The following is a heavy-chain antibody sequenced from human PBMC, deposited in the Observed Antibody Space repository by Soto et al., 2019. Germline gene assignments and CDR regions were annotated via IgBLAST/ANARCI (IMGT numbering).Heavy chain of an antibody. CDR2: INPNSGGT. V-gene: IGHV1-2*04. CDR3: AILGDIVVVPAAMSHYGMDV. CDR1: GYTFTGYY. J-gene: IGHJ6*02. Sequence: ASVKVSCKASGYTFTGYYMQWVRQAPGQGLEWMGWINPNSGGTNYAQKFQGWVTMTRDTSISTAYMELSRLRSDDTAVYYCAILGDIVVVPAAMSHYGMDVWGQGTTVTV. D-gene: IGHD2-2*01.